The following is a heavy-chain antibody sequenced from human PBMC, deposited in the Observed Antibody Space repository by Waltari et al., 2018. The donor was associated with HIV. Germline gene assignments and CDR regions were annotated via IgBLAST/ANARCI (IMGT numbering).Heavy chain of an antibody. Sequence: QVQLVQSGAEVKKPGSSVKVSCKASGGTFSSYAISWVRQAPGQGLGWRGGIIPIVEKANYGKKFQGRVTITADESTSTAYMELSSLRSEDTAVYYCARTQTGSSYHDAFDIWGQGTMVTVSS. CDR1: GGTFSSYA. CDR2: IIPIVEKA. CDR3: ARTQTGSSYHDAFDI. J-gene: IGHJ3*02. V-gene: IGHV1-69*01. D-gene: IGHD2-15*01.